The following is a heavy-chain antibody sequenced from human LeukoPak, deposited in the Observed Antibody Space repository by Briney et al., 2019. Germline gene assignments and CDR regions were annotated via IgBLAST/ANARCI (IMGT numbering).Heavy chain of an antibody. Sequence: KFGESLKISCKGSGYSFTYYWIGWVRQMPGKGLEWMGIIYPGDSDTRYRPSFQGQVTISVDKSISTAYLQWSSLKASDTAMYYCARQDGNSEYYFDYWGQGTLVTVSS. CDR3: ARQDGNSEYYFDY. CDR1: GYSFTYYW. D-gene: IGHD1-1*01. J-gene: IGHJ4*02. V-gene: IGHV5-51*01. CDR2: IYPGDSDT.